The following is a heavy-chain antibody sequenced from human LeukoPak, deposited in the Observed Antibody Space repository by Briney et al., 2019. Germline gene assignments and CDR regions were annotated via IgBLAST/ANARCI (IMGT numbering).Heavy chain of an antibody. CDR1: GVSISGSVYN. V-gene: IGHV4-39*01. Sequence: SETLSLTCAVSGVSISGSVYNSGWIRQPPGKGLEWIGSIYYSGSTFYNPSLKSRVTISVTTSKNHFFMMLSSVTADAAAVYYCRRHPYSGSYSDYWGQGTLVTVSS. CDR2: IYYSGST. CDR3: RRHPYSGSYSDY. J-gene: IGHJ4*02. D-gene: IGHD1-26*01.